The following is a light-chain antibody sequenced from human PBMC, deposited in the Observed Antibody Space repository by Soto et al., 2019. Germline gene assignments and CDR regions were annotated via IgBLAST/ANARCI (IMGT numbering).Light chain of an antibody. J-gene: IGLJ1*01. Sequence: QSVLAQPASVSGSPGQSIAISCTGTSSDVGGYNYVSWYQQHPGKAPKLMIYDVSNRPSGISTRFSGSKSGNTASLTISGLQAEDEADYYCCSYTTSSTYVLELGPRSPS. V-gene: IGLV2-14*03. CDR1: SSDVGGYNY. CDR3: CSYTTSSTYV. CDR2: DVS.